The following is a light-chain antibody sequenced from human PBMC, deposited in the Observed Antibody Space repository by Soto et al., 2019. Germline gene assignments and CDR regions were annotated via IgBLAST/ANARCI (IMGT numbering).Light chain of an antibody. J-gene: IGKJ5*01. Sequence: IVLTQSPGTLSLSPAERATLSCRASQSVSSSYLAWYQQKPGQAPRLLIYGASTRATGIPDRFSGSGSGTDFTLTISRLEPEDFAVYYCQQYGSPPITFGQGTLLEI. CDR3: QQYGSPPIT. V-gene: IGKV3-20*01. CDR2: GAS. CDR1: QSVSSSY.